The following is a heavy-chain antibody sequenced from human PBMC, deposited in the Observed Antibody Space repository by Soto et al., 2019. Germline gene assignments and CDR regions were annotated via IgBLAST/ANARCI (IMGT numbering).Heavy chain of an antibody. J-gene: IGHJ6*02. V-gene: IGHV1-69*13. CDR2: IIPTFATT. Sequence: ASVKVSCKASGDTFSRYAISWVRQAPGQGLEWMGGIIPTFATTNYVQKFQGRVTITADDPTSTAYMELNSLRSEDTAVYYCASEDYGSGSPRYYGMDVWGQGTTVTVS. D-gene: IGHD3-10*01. CDR1: GDTFSRYA. CDR3: ASEDYGSGSPRYYGMDV.